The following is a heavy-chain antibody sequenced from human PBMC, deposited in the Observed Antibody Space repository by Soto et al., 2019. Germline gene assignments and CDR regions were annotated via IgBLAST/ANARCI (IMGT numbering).Heavy chain of an antibody. CDR2: INVGNGNA. D-gene: IGHD3-10*01. J-gene: IGHJ4*02. V-gene: IGHV1-3*01. CDR3: AREGGPQWSGERRGAYHFDY. CDR1: GYTFTSNA. Sequence: QVPLVQSGAEVKKPGASVKLSCRASGYTFTSNALHWVRQAPGQRLEWMGWINVGNGNAKYSQKFQGRVSVTTDTSASTAYMELSSLISEDTAVYYCAREGGPQWSGERRGAYHFDYWGQGTLVTVSS.